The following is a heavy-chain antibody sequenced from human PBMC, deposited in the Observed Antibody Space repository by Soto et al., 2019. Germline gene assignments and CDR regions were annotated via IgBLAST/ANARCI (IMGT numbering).Heavy chain of an antibody. Sequence: GASVKVSCKASGYTFTSYAMHWVRQAPGQRHEWMGWINAGNGNTKYSQKFQGRVTITRDTSASTAYMEMSSLRSEDTAVYYCARDQSSGWTGESDSWGQGTLVTVSS. D-gene: IGHD6-19*01. V-gene: IGHV1-3*01. CDR2: INAGNGNT. CDR1: GYTFTSYA. CDR3: ARDQSSGWTGESDS. J-gene: IGHJ4*02.